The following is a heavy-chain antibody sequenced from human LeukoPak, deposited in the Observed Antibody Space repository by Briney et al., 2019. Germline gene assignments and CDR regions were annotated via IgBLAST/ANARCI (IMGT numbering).Heavy chain of an antibody. Sequence: SETLSLTCTVSGGSISGFYWGWIRQPPGKGQGWSGYIYYSGGTNYNPSLKSRVTISVDTSKNQFSLKLSSVTAADAAVNDWSCATFGGSYYAFDIWGPGTMVTVSS. J-gene: IGHJ3*02. CDR1: GGSISGFY. CDR3: SCATFGGSYYAFDI. CDR2: IYYSGGT. V-gene: IGHV4-59*01. D-gene: IGHD1-26*01.